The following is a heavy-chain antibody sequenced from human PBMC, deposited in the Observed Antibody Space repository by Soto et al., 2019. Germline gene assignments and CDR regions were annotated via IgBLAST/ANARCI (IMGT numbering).Heavy chain of an antibody. Sequence: SVKVSCKASGGTFSSYAISWVRQAPGQGLEWMGGIIPIFGTANYAQKFQGRVTITADESTSTAYMELSSLRSEDTAVYYCARMYYYDSSGYYFFAYWGQGTPVILS. J-gene: IGHJ4*02. CDR1: GGTFSSYA. V-gene: IGHV1-69*13. D-gene: IGHD3-22*01. CDR2: IIPIFGTA. CDR3: ARMYYYDSSGYYFFAY.